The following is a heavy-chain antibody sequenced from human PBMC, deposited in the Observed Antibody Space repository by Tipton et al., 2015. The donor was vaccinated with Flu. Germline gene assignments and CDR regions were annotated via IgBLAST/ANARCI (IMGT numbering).Heavy chain of an antibody. V-gene: IGHV1-18*01. CDR1: GYTFNNYA. CDR2: ISVYSGKA. D-gene: IGHD3-10*01. J-gene: IGHJ4*02. Sequence: QLVQSGAEVKEPGASVKVSCKASGYTFNNYAFSWVRQAPRQGLEWMGRISVYSGKADYVQKFQGRVTMTTDTSTSTAYMELSSLRSEDTAFYYCARDRGFGAYTFDYWGQGTLVTVAS. CDR3: ARDRGFGAYTFDY.